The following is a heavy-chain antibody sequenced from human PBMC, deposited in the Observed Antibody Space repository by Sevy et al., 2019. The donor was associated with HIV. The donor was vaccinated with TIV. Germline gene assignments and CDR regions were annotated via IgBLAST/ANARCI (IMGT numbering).Heavy chain of an antibody. CDR1: GFTFSKYA. CDR2: IWSDGAYQ. J-gene: IGHJ4*02. Sequence: GGSLRLSCAATGFTFSKYAMHWVRQAPGKGMEWVAIIWSDGAYQYHGDSVKGRFTISGDNSKNTLYLQMNIVRVEDTAVYYCAGGGYYYENAASYALDSWGQGTLVTVSS. D-gene: IGHD3-22*01. CDR3: AGGGYYYENAASYALDS. V-gene: IGHV3-33*01.